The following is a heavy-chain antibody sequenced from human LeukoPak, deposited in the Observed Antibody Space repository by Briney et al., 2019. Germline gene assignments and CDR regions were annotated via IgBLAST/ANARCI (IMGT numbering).Heavy chain of an antibody. CDR3: TSYRAEYFQH. J-gene: IGHJ1*01. CDR2: ISRSGNTI. Sequence: GGSLTLSCAISGFTFSGCELTWVRQAPGKGLEWISYISRSGNTIYYADSVKGRFTTSRDNAKNSLYLQMNSLRAEDTAVYYCTSYRAEYFQHWGQGTLVTVSS. CDR1: GFTFSGCE. V-gene: IGHV3-48*03.